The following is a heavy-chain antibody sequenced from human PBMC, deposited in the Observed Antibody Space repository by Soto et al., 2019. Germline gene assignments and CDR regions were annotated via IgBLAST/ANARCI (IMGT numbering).Heavy chain of an antibody. Sequence: QVQLVQSESEVEKPGASVKVSCKTSGFTFCDYGITWVRQAPGQGLEWMGWISGHNGFTNYAQKLQDRVIMTTDTCTTTAYMELRSLTSDDTAIYYCARDLGVQPGGCGRCSMDYWGQGTLVTVSS. CDR2: ISGHNGFT. CDR1: GFTFCDYG. J-gene: IGHJ4*02. V-gene: IGHV1-18*01. CDR3: ARDLGVQPGGCGRCSMDY. D-gene: IGHD6-19*01.